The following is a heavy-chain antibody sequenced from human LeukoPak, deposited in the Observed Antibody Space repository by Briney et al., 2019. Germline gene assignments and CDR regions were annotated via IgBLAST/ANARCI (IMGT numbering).Heavy chain of an antibody. V-gene: IGHV3-30-3*01. CDR2: ISYDGSNK. Sequence: PGRSLRLSCAASGFIFSSYAMHWVRQAPGKGLEWVALISYDGSNKYHADSVKGRFTISRDNSKNTLFLQMNSLRAEDTAVYYCARDSYYYASGPTFDYWGQGTLVTVSS. J-gene: IGHJ4*02. CDR1: GFIFSSYA. CDR3: ARDSYYYASGPTFDY. D-gene: IGHD3-10*01.